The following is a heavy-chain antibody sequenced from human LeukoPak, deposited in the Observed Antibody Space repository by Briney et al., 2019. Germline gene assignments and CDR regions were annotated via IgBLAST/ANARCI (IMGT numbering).Heavy chain of an antibody. CDR2: IKQDGSEK. V-gene: IGHV3-7*03. J-gene: IGHJ4*02. CDR1: GFTVSSNY. CDR3: AKRNAGLGDPANSKYFDY. Sequence: PGGSLRLSCAASGFTVSSNYMSWVRQAPGKGLEWVANIKQDGSEKYYVDSVEGRFSISRDNSKNTLYLQMNSLRVEDTAVYYCAKRNAGLGDPANSKYFDYWGQGTLVTVSS. D-gene: IGHD3-16*01.